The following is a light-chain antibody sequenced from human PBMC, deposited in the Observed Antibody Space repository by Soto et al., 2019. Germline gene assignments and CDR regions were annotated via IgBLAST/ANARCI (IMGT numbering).Light chain of an antibody. CDR2: AAS. CDR3: QQYYSYPPT. J-gene: IGKJ2*01. CDR1: QGISSY. V-gene: IGKV1-8*01. Sequence: AIRMTQSPSSFSASTGDRVTITCRASQGISSYLAWYQQKPGKAPKLLIYAASTLQSGVPSRFSGSGSGTDFTLTISCLQAADCATSYCQQYYSYPPTFGQGTKLEIK.